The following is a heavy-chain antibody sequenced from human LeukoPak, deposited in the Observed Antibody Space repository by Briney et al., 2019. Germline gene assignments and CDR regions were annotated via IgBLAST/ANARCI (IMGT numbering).Heavy chain of an antibody. CDR3: AREGGILRLGELSLGAPYFDY. CDR2: FYYSGST. D-gene: IGHD3-16*02. Sequence: SETLSLTCTVSGGSITNNNYYWDWIRQPPGKGLEWIGDFYYSGSTHYNPSLKSRVTISVDTSKNQFSLKLSSVTAADTAVYYCAREGGILRLGELSLGAPYFDYWGQGTLVTVSS. V-gene: IGHV4-39*07. CDR1: GGSITNNNYY. J-gene: IGHJ4*02.